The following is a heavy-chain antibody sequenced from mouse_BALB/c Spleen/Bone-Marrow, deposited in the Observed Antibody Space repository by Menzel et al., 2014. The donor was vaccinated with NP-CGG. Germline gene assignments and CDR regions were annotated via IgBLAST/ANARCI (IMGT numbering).Heavy chain of an antibody. CDR3: ARSTMITTYAMDY. CDR2: ISTYNGNT. D-gene: IGHD2-4*01. J-gene: IGHJ4*01. Sequence: VQGVESGPEVVRPGVSVKISCKGSGYTFTDYAMHWVKQSHAKSLEWIGVISTYNGNTNYNQKFKGKPTMTVDKSSSTAYMELARLTSEDSAIYYCARSTMITTYAMDYWGQGTSVTVSS. CDR1: GYTFTDYA. V-gene: IGHV1-67*01.